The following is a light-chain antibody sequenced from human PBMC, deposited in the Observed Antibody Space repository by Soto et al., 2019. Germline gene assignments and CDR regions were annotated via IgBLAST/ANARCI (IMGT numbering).Light chain of an antibody. J-gene: IGKJ4*02. CDR3: QQYDILHAHP. Sequence: DIQMTQSPSSLSASVRDRVTITCQASQDISNYLNWYQQKPGKAPKLLIYDTSNLETGVPSRFSGSGSGTDFTFTISSLHPEDIATYYCQQYDILHAHPFGGGTHVDI. V-gene: IGKV1-33*01. CDR2: DTS. CDR1: QDISNY.